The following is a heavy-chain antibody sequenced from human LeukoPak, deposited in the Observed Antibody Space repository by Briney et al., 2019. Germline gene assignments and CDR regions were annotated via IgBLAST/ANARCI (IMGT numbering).Heavy chain of an antibody. Sequence: RGPVRLSCAASGFTFSSYWMHWVRQAPGQGLEWMGIINPSGGSTSYAQKFQGRVTMTRDTSTSTVYMELSSLRSEDTAVYYCARGSGIAAAGVSDYWGQGTLVTVSS. CDR3: ARGSGIAAAGVSDY. CDR1: GFTFSSYW. CDR2: INPSGGST. V-gene: IGHV1-46*01. J-gene: IGHJ4*02. D-gene: IGHD6-13*01.